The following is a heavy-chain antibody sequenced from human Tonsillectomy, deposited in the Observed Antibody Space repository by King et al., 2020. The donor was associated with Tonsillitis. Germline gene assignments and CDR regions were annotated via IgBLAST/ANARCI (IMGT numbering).Heavy chain of an antibody. J-gene: IGHJ3*02. D-gene: IGHD6-19*01. CDR3: TTGYSNGWSFAFDI. Sequence: QLVQSGAEVKKPGASVKVSCKVSGYTLTELSMHWVRQAPGKGLEWMGRFDPEDCETIYAQKFQGRVTMTEDTSTDTAYMELRSLRSEDTAVYYCTTGYSNGWSFAFDIWGQGTMVTVSS. CDR2: FDPEDCET. V-gene: IGHV1-24*01. CDR1: GYTLTELS.